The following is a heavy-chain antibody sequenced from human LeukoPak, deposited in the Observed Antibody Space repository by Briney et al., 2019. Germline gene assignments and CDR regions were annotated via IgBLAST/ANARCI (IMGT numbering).Heavy chain of an antibody. CDR2: IYYSGST. CDR3: ARTMATTIQYYFDY. CDR1: GGSISSYY. D-gene: IGHD5-24*01. Sequence: PSETLSLTCTVSGGSISSYYWSWIRQPPGKGLEWIGYIYYSGSTNYNPSLKSRVTISVDTSKNQFPLKLSSVTAADTAVDYCARTMATTIQYYFDYWGQGTLVTVSS. J-gene: IGHJ4*02. V-gene: IGHV4-59*01.